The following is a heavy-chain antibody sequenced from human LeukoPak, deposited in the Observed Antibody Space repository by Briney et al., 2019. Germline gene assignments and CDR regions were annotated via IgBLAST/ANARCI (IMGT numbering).Heavy chain of an antibody. CDR2: IYCTGST. Sequence: SSETLSLTCTVSGGSISSDGYYWSWIRQHPGKGLEWIGAIYCTGSTYYNPSLKNRATISVDTSKNHFSLKLTSVTAADTAVYYCARGTGGAAAADFDPWGQGTLVTVSS. D-gene: IGHD6-13*01. CDR3: ARGTGGAAAADFDP. CDR1: GGSISSDGYY. J-gene: IGHJ5*02. V-gene: IGHV4-31*03.